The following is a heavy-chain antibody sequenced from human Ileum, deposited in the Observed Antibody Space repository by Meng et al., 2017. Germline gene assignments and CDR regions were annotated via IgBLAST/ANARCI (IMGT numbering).Heavy chain of an antibody. J-gene: IGHJ6*02. CDR3: ARDRFCTSISCYEGDGMDV. Sequence: SETLSLTCVVSGVSISSNTWWSWVRQPPGKGLEWIGEIYRTGSTNYSPSLKSRVIISIDKSKNQISLKLSSVTAEDTAVYYCARDRFCTSISCYEGDGMDVWGQGTTVTVSS. D-gene: IGHD2-2*01. CDR2: IYRTGST. CDR1: GVSISSNTW. V-gene: IGHV4-4*02.